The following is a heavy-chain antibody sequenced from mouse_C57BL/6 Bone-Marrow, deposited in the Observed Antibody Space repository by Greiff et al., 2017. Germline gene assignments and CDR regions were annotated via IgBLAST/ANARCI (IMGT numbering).Heavy chain of an antibody. CDR1: GYTFTSYW. CDR2: IHPNSGST. J-gene: IGHJ4*01. CDR3: ARGGIYYGNYPYAMDY. D-gene: IGHD2-1*01. V-gene: IGHV1-64*01. Sequence: QVQLQQPGAELVKPGASVKLSCKASGYTFTSYWMHWVKQRPGQGLEWIGMIHPNSGSTNYNEKFKSKATLTVDKSSSTAYMQLSSLTSEDSAVYYCARGGIYYGNYPYAMDYWGQGTSVTVSS.